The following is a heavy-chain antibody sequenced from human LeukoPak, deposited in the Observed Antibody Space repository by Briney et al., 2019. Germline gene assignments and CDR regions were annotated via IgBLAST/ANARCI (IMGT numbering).Heavy chain of an antibody. V-gene: IGHV3-23*01. Sequence: PGGSLRLSCAASGFTFSSSAMSWVRQAPGKGLQWVSVISAGGDFAYYADSVKGRFTISRDNSKNTLYLQMNSLRAEDTAVYYCAKYQCSGATCYPKEFDYWGQGTLVTVSS. D-gene: IGHD2-15*01. CDR2: ISAGGDFA. CDR3: AKYQCSGATCYPKEFDY. J-gene: IGHJ4*02. CDR1: GFTFSSSA.